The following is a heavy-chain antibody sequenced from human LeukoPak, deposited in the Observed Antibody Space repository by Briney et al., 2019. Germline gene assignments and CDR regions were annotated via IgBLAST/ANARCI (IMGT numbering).Heavy chain of an antibody. V-gene: IGHV3-48*01. D-gene: IGHD3-10*01. CDR1: GFTFSSYS. CDR2: ISSSSTI. CDR3: AREGYYGSQDAFDI. J-gene: IGHJ3*02. Sequence: GGSLRLSCAASGFTFSSYSMNWVRQAPGKGLEWVSYISSSSTIYYADSVKGRFTISRDNAKNSLYLQMSSLRVEDTAVYYCAREGYYGSQDAFDIWGHGTVVTVSS.